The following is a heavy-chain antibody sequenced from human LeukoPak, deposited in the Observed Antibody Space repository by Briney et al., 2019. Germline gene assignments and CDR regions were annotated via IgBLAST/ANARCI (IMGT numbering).Heavy chain of an antibody. J-gene: IGHJ6*03. CDR3: AKDQAPTGQYYYYMDV. Sequence: GGSLRLSCAASGFTFSSYGMHWVRQAPGKGLEWVAFIRYDGSNKYYADSVKGRFTISRDNSKNTLYLQMNSLRAEDTAVYYCAKDQAPTGQYYYYMDVWGKGTTVTISS. CDR2: IRYDGSNK. V-gene: IGHV3-30*02. CDR1: GFTFSSYG. D-gene: IGHD3-9*01.